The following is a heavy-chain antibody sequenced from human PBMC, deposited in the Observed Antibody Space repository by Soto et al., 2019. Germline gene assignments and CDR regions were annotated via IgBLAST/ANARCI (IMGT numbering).Heavy chain of an antibody. Sequence: SSVKVSCKASGYTFTGYYMHWVRQAPGQGLEWMGWINPNSGGTNYAQKFQGWVTMTRDTSISTAYMELSRLRSDDTAVYYCARAYSYGYTDDFDIWGKGIMVFVS. CDR1: GYTFTGYY. CDR3: ARAYSYGYTDDFDI. J-gene: IGHJ3*02. CDR2: INPNSGGT. D-gene: IGHD5-18*01. V-gene: IGHV1-2*04.